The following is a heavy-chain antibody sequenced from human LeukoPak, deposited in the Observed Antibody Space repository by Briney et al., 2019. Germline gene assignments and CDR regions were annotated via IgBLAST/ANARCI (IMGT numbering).Heavy chain of an antibody. Sequence: ASVKVSCKASGYTFTCYYMHWVRQAPGQGLEWMGWIKPNNGGTNYAQKFQGRVTMTRDKSISTAYMELSRLRSDDTAVYYCARARGDIVVVPAAIWFDPWGQGTLVTVSS. CDR1: GYTFTCYY. CDR3: ARARGDIVVVPAAIWFDP. V-gene: IGHV1-2*02. D-gene: IGHD2-2*01. CDR2: IKPNNGGT. J-gene: IGHJ5*02.